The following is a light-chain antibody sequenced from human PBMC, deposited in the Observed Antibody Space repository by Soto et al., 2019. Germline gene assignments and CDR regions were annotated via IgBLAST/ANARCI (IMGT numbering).Light chain of an antibody. CDR1: SSNIGSKY. CDR2: KSD. Sequence: QAVVTQTPSASGTPGQRVTISCSGSSSNIGSKYVYWYQQLPGTAPKLLIHKSDQRPSGVPDRFSGSKSGTSASLAISGLRSEDEADYHCATWDDSLSAWVFGGGTQLTVL. J-gene: IGLJ3*02. V-gene: IGLV1-47*01. CDR3: ATWDDSLSAWV.